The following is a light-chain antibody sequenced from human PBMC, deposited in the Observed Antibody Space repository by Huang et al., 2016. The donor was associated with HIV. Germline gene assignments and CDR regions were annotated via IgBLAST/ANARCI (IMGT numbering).Light chain of an antibody. V-gene: IGKV1-13*02. Sequence: AVQLTQSPSSLSASVGDTVIISCRASQDSGTSLAWYQQRTGRAPKLLISAASTLQTGVPSRFSGDSAGTYFTLFITNLQPEDFATYYCQQLHTYPITFGQGTRLDMK. J-gene: IGKJ5*01. CDR2: AAS. CDR1: QDSGTS. CDR3: QQLHTYPIT.